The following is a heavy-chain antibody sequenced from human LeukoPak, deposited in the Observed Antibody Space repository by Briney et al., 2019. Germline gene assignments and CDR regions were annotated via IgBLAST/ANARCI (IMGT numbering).Heavy chain of an antibody. V-gene: IGHV3-21*01. D-gene: IGHD3-10*01. J-gene: IGHJ5*02. CDR2: ISSSSSYI. Sequence: GGSLRLSCAASGLTFSSYSMNWVRQAPGKGLEWVSSISSSSSYIYYADSVKGRFTISRDNAKNSLYLQMNSLRAEDTAVYYCARDGVWFGEFRNWFDPWGQGTLVTVSS. CDR3: ARDGVWFGEFRNWFDP. CDR1: GLTFSSYS.